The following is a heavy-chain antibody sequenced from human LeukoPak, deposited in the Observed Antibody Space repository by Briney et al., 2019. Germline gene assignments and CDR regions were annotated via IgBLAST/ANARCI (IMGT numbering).Heavy chain of an antibody. V-gene: IGHV4-59*01. Sequence: SETLSLTCTVSGGSISSYYWSWIRQPPGKGLEWIGYIYYSGSTNYNPSLKSRVTISVDTSKNQFSLKLSSVTAADTAVYYCARAAMDAAMVYFDYWAREPWSPSPQ. CDR3: ARAAMDAAMVYFDY. J-gene: IGHJ4*02. CDR1: GGSISSYY. CDR2: IYYSGST. D-gene: IGHD5-18*01.